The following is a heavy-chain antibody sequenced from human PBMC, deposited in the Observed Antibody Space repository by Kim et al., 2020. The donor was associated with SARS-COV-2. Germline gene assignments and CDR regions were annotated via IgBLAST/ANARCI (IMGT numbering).Heavy chain of an antibody. CDR2: ISGSGGST. Sequence: GGSLRLSCAASGFTFSSYAMSWVRQAPGKGLEWVSAISGSGGSTYYADSVKGRFTISRDNSKNTLYLQMNSLRAEDTAVYYCAKDRDYYGSGRTSSFDYWGQGTLVTVSS. J-gene: IGHJ4*02. CDR1: GFTFSSYA. V-gene: IGHV3-23*01. D-gene: IGHD3-10*01. CDR3: AKDRDYYGSGRTSSFDY.